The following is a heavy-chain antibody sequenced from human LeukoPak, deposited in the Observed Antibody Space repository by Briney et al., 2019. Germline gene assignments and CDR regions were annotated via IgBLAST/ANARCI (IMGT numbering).Heavy chain of an antibody. CDR2: VYYTGSI. J-gene: IGHJ5*02. V-gene: IGHV4-39*01. Sequence: SETLYLTCSVSGGSISASSHYWAWVRQPPGKGLEWIGSVYYTGSIRYNTSLKSRVTISVDMSKNALFLTVNSVPAADTAFYYCARRDYRAWIDPWGQGILVTVSP. CDR1: GGSISASSHY. D-gene: IGHD2-21*01. CDR3: ARRDYRAWIDP.